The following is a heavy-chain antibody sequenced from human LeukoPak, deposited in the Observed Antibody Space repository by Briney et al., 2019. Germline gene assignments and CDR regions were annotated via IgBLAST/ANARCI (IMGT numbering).Heavy chain of an antibody. CDR1: GFTFSSYA. CDR2: ISYDGSNK. V-gene: IGHV3-30-3*01. D-gene: IGHD2-15*01. Sequence: GGSLRLSCAATGFTFSSYAMHWVRQAPGKGLEWVAVISYDGSNKYYADSVKGRFTISRDNSKNTLYLQMNSLRAEDTAVYYCARTGQLLLIQDAFDIWGQGTMVTVSS. CDR3: ARTGQLLLIQDAFDI. J-gene: IGHJ3*02.